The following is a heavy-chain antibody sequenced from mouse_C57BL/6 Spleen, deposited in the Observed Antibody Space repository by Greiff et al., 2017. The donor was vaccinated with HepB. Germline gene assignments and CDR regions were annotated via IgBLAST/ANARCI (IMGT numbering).Heavy chain of an antibody. D-gene: IGHD4-1*01. Sequence: EVQLQESGGGLVQPKGSLKLSCAASGFSFNTYAMNWVRQAPGKGLEWVARIRSKSNNYATYYADSVKDRFTISRDDSESMLYLQMNNLKTEDTAMYYCVTGFPYYAMDYWGQGTSVTVSS. CDR3: VTGFPYYAMDY. V-gene: IGHV10-1*01. J-gene: IGHJ4*01. CDR1: GFSFNTYA. CDR2: IRSKSNNYAT.